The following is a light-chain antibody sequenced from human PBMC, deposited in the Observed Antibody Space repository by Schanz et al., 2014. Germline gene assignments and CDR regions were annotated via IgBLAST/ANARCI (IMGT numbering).Light chain of an antibody. Sequence: QSALTQPASVSGSPGQSITISCTGTSSDVGSYNLVSWYQQHPGKAPKLMIYDVSKRPSGVPGRFSGSKSGNTASLTISGLQAEDEADYYCSSFTTSSAPGVFGGGTKLTVL. J-gene: IGLJ3*02. CDR1: SSDVGSYNL. V-gene: IGLV2-14*02. CDR3: SSFTTSSAPGV. CDR2: DVS.